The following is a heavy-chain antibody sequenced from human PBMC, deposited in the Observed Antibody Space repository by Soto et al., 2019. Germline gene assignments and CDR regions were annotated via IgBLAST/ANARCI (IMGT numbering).Heavy chain of an antibody. J-gene: IGHJ4*02. CDR1: GFTFSSYA. CDR2: ISAGGSRT. V-gene: IGHV3-23*01. CDR3: AKGRRGYCSGGSCYRYPFDY. D-gene: IGHD2-15*01. Sequence: EVQLLESGGGLVQPGGSLRLSCAASGFTFSSYAMSWVRQAPGKGLEWVSGISAGGSRTYYADSMKGRFTISRDNSKNTLYLQMNSLRAEDTALYYCAKGRRGYCSGGSCYRYPFDYWGQGTLVTVSS.